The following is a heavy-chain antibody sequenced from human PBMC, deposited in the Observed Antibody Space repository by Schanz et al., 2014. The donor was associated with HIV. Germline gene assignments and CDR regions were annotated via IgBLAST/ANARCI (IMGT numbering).Heavy chain of an antibody. Sequence: EVQLVESGGGLVKPGGSLRLSCAASGFTFSSHNINWVRQAPGKGLAWVSSISTGSSYIYYADSVKGRFTISRDNAKNSLYLQMRTLRGEDTAVYYCARAGYYYDSSGYYQPFDYWGQGTLVTVSS. J-gene: IGHJ4*02. CDR1: GFTFSSHN. D-gene: IGHD3-22*01. CDR3: ARAGYYYDSSGYYQPFDY. V-gene: IGHV3-21*04. CDR2: ISTGSSYI.